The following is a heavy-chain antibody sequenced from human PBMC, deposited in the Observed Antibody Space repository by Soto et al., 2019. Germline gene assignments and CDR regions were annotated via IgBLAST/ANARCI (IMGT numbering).Heavy chain of an antibody. D-gene: IGHD6-6*01. V-gene: IGHV1-18*01. Sequence: QVHLVQSGAEVKKPGASVKVSCKGSGYAFTTYGITWVRQAPGQGLEWMGWISAHNGNTNYAQKLQGRVTVTRDTSASTAYMDLRSLRSDDSAVYDCARGRDGDYWGQGALVTVSS. CDR3: ARGRDGDY. CDR1: GYAFTTYG. CDR2: ISAHNGNT. J-gene: IGHJ4*02.